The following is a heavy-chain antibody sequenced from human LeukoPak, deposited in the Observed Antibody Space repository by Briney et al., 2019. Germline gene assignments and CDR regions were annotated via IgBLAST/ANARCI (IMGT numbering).Heavy chain of an antibody. CDR2: IYSGGST. CDR1: GFTVSSNY. Sequence: PGGSLRLSCAASGFTVSSNYMSWVRQAARKRLEWVSVIYSGGSTYYADYVKGRFTISRDNSKNTLYLQMNSLRAEDTAVYYCVRDGRTVTTIDWGQGTLVTVSS. CDR3: VRDGRTVTTID. D-gene: IGHD4-17*01. V-gene: IGHV3-66*01. J-gene: IGHJ4*02.